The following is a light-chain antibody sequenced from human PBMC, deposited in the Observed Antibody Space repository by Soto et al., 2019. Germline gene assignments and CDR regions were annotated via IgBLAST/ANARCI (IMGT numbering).Light chain of an antibody. V-gene: IGKV3-11*01. CDR1: QSVSSY. CDR2: DAS. Sequence: EIVLTQSPATLSLSPGERATLSCRASQSVSSYLAWYQQKPGQAPRLLIYDASNRATGIPARFSGSGSGTDFTLTISSLEPEDFAVYYCQQRSNWPPGFTFGPGTKVDIE. J-gene: IGKJ3*01. CDR3: QQRSNWPPGFT.